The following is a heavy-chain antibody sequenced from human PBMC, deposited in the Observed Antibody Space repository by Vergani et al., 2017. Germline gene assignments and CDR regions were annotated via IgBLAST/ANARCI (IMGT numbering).Heavy chain of an antibody. CDR2: ISWNSGSI. CDR1: GFTFDDYA. D-gene: IGHD3-22*01. Sequence: EVQLVESGGGLVQPGRSLRLSCAASGFTFDDYAMHWVRQAPGKGLEWVSGISWNSGSIGYADSVKGRFTISRDNSKNTLYLQMNSLRAEDTAVYYCARDPEMTMIVVAGGGFDYWGQGTLVTVSS. CDR3: ARDPEMTMIVVAGGGFDY. V-gene: IGHV3-9*01. J-gene: IGHJ4*02.